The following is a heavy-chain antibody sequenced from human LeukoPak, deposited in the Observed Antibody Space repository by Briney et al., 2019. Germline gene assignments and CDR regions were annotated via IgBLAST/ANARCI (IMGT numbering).Heavy chain of an antibody. J-gene: IGHJ4*02. CDR3: ARDEGYFDY. Sequence: SETLSLTCTISGDSISSGNDYWNWIRQRPGEGLEWIGYIYYSGSTYYNPSLRSRVTISVDTSKNQFSLKLNSVAAADTAVYYCARDEGYFDYWGQGTLVTVSS. CDR1: GDSISSGNDY. V-gene: IGHV4-31*03. CDR2: IYYSGST.